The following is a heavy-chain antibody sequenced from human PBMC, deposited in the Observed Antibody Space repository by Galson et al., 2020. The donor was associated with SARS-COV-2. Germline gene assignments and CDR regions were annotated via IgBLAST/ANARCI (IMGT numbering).Heavy chain of an antibody. J-gene: IGHJ4*02. V-gene: IGHV3-33*01. CDR2: IWYDGKNK. CDR1: GFTFSNYA. D-gene: IGHD1-26*01. Sequence: GSLRLSCAASGFTFSNYAMHWVRQAPGKGLQWVAVIWYDGKNKYYADSVNGRFTISRDNSKNMVYLQVNSLKVEDTAIYYCARELKEGATDYWGQGTLVTVSS. CDR3: ARELKEGATDY.